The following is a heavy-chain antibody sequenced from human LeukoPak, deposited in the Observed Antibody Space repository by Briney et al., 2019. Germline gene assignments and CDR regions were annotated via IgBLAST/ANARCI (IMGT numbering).Heavy chain of an antibody. V-gene: IGHV3-48*03. Sequence: GGSLRLSCAASGFTFSSFEMNWIRQAPGKGLEWVSYISSSGSSVYYADSVKGRFTISRDNAKNSVYLRMNSLRAEDTAVYYCVRDLKATYWGQGTLVTVSS. CDR1: GFTFSSFE. CDR2: ISSSGSSV. D-gene: IGHD5-12*01. J-gene: IGHJ4*02. CDR3: VRDLKATY.